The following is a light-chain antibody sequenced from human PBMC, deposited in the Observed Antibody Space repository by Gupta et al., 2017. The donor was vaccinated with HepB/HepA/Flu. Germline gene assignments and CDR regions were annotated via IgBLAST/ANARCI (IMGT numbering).Light chain of an antibody. Sequence: DVVLTQSPLSLPVTLGQPASISCRSSQSLVYRDGHTYLHWFQQRPGQSPRRLLYKVSNRDSGVLDSCSGSGSCTDVIPRNIRGEAEDIGGYYRMISTHWPRTFGQGTKVEIK. CDR3: MISTHWPRT. V-gene: IGKV2-30*01. CDR2: KVS. CDR1: QSLVYRDGHTY. J-gene: IGKJ1*01.